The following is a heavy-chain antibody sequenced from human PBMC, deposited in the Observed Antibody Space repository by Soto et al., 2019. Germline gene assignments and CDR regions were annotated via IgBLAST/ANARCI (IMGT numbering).Heavy chain of an antibody. J-gene: IGHJ4*02. D-gene: IGHD4-17*01. CDR3: ARAPRTTVTAGFDY. CDR2: IYYSGST. V-gene: IGHV4-59*01. CDR1: GGSISRYY. Sequence: PSETLSLTCTVSGGSISRYYWSWIRHPPGKGLEWIGYIYYSGSTNYNPSLKSRVTISVDTSKNQFSLKLSSVTAADTAVYYCARAPRTTVTAGFDYWGQGTLVTVSS.